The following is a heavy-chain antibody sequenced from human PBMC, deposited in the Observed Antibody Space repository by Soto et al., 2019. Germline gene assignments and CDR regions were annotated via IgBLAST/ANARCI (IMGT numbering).Heavy chain of an antibody. CDR1: GGSISSYY. CDR3: ARMGERRDGYNI. CDR2: IYYSGST. V-gene: IGHV4-59*01. D-gene: IGHD5-12*01. J-gene: IGHJ4*02. Sequence: SETLSLTCTVSGGSISSYYWSWIRQPPGKGLEWIGYIYYSGSTNYNPSLKSRVTISVDTSKNQFSLKLSSVTAADTAVYYCARMGERRDGYNIWSQGTLVSVYS.